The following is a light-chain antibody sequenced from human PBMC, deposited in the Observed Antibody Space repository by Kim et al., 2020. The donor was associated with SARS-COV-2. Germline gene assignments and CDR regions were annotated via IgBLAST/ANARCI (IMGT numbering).Light chain of an antibody. CDR3: QQGYSTPQIT. CDR2: AAS. J-gene: IGKJ5*01. CDR1: QSSSSH. Sequence: SVGGRIVIIRRASQSSSSHLKWYQQKPGEAPKHLIYAASSWQSGVPSRFTGSGSGAEFTLTIRTLQPEDSAANYCQQGYSTPQITFGEGTRLEIK. V-gene: IGKV1-39*01.